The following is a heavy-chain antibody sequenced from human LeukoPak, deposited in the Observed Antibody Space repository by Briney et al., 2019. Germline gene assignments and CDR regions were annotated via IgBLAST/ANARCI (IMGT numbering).Heavy chain of an antibody. CDR3: AREYRGFGRNFDY. J-gene: IGHJ4*02. Sequence: PGGSLRLSCAASGFTFSSYEMNWVRQAPGKGLEWVSYISSSGSTRYYADSVKGRFTISRDNAKNSLYLQMNSLRAEDTAVYYCAREYRGFGRNFDYWGQGTLVTVSS. CDR1: GFTFSSYE. CDR2: ISSSGSTR. D-gene: IGHD3-10*01. V-gene: IGHV3-48*03.